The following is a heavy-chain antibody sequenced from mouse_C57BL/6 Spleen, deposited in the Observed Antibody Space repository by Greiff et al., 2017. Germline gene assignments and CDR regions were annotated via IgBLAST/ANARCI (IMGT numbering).Heavy chain of an antibody. CDR1: GYTFTDYE. CDR2: IDPETGGT. Sequence: VKLMESGAELVRPGASVTLSCKASGYTFTDYEMHWVKQTPVHGLEWIGAIDPETGGTAYNQKFKGKAILTADKSSSTAYMELRSLTSEDSAVYYCTRYDYGSSYGDMDYWGQGTSVTVSS. V-gene: IGHV1-15*01. D-gene: IGHD1-1*01. CDR3: TRYDYGSSYGDMDY. J-gene: IGHJ4*01.